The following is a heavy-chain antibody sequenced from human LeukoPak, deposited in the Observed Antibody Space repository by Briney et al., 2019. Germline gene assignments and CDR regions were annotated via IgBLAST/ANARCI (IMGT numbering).Heavy chain of an antibody. CDR1: GYSFTSYC. D-gene: IGHD2-15*01. CDR3: ARRRNTSVVVAATLAIGWFDP. Sequence: GESLKISCNGSGYSFTSYCIGWVRQMPGKGLEWMGIIYPGDSDTRYSPSFQGQVTISSDESISTAYLQWKSLKASDTAMQYCARRRNTSVVVAATLAIGWFDPWGQGTLVTVS. CDR2: IYPGDSDT. V-gene: IGHV5-51*01. J-gene: IGHJ5*02.